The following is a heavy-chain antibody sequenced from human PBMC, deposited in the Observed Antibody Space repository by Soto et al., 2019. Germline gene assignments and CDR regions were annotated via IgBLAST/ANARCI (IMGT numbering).Heavy chain of an antibody. CDR2: ISGSGGST. V-gene: IGHV3-23*01. Sequence: LRLSFAASGFTFSSYAMSWVRQAPGKGLELVSAISGSGGSTYYADSVKGRFTISRDNSKNTLYLQMNSLRAEDTAVYYCAKGLTGAQSTGYAYWAQGTIVTVSS. J-gene: IGHJ4*02. D-gene: IGHD3-9*01. CDR3: AKGLTGAQSTGYAY. CDR1: GFTFSSYA.